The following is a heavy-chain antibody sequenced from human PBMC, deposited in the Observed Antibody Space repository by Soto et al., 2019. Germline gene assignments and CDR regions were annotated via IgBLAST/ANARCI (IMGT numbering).Heavy chain of an antibody. V-gene: IGHV1-69*01. CDR2: IIPILGTT. CDR1: GGTFSTSG. Sequence: QVQLVQSGAEVKKPGSSVRVACKASGGTFSTSGFNWVRQAPGQGLEWMGGIIPILGTTRFAPRFQGRVTITADESTSKAYMELSSLTSVDTDIFYCARGKSMRVYCMSWGRGTIVTVS. D-gene: IGHD2-8*01. CDR3: ARGKSMRVYCMS. J-gene: IGHJ5*02.